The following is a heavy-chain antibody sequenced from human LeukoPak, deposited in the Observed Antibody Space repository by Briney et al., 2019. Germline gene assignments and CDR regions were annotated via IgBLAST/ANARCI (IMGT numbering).Heavy chain of an antibody. CDR2: IYTSGST. D-gene: IGHD3-22*01. Sequence: PSETLSLTCTVSGGSISSGSYYWRWIRQPAGKGLEWIGRIYTSGSTNYNHSLKRRVTISVDTSKTQFALKLRSVTAAHTAVYYCARDSYDSSGDYEILFDYWGQGTQVTVSS. CDR3: ARDSYDSSGDYEILFDY. CDR1: GGSISSGSYY. J-gene: IGHJ4*02. V-gene: IGHV4-61*02.